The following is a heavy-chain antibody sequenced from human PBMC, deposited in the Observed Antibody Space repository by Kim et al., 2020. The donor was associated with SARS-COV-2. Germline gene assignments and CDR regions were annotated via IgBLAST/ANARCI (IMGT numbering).Heavy chain of an antibody. CDR2: ISSNSYHI. CDR3: ARVTRPSAFSGYYFDY. Sequence: GGSLRLSCAASGFTFSTESMSWLRQAPGKGLEWVSAISSNSYHIHYADSVKGRFTISRDNAKNSLYLQMNSLRAEDTAVYYCARVTRPSAFSGYYFDYWG. V-gene: IGHV3-21*01. D-gene: IGHD3-3*01. CDR1: GFTFSTES. J-gene: IGHJ4*01.